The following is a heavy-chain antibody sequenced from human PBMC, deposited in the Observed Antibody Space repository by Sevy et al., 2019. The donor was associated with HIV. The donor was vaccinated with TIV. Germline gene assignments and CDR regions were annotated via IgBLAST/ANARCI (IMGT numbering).Heavy chain of an antibody. Sequence: GGSLRLSCAASGFTFHTYWMQWVRQAPGKGLEWVANIRQDGNEIYYGDSVKGRFTISRDNAMQSFYLEMNNLRVEDSGIYYCARRYFDVWGQGTLVTVSS. J-gene: IGHJ4*02. D-gene: IGHD3-16*02. CDR1: GFTFHTYW. CDR3: ARRYFDV. CDR2: IRQDGNEI. V-gene: IGHV3-7*01.